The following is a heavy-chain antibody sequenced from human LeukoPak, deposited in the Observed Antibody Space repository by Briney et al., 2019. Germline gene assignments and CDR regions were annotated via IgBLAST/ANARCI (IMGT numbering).Heavy chain of an antibody. CDR1: GVSISSYY. D-gene: IGHD3-10*01. V-gene: IGHV4-59*12. J-gene: IGHJ4*02. CDR2: IYYSGST. CDR3: ARVNYGSATKEDY. Sequence: SETLSLTCTVSGVSISSYYWSWIRQPPGKGLEWIGYIYYSGSTNYNPSLKSRVTISVDTSENQFSLKLSSVTAADTAVYYCARVNYGSATKEDYWGQGTLVTVSS.